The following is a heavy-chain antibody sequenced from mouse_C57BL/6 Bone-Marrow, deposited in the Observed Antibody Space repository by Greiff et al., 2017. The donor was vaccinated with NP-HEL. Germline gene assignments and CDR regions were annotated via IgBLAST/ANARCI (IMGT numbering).Heavy chain of an antibody. V-gene: IGHV10-1*01. J-gene: IGHJ4*01. Sequence: EVKLMESGGGLVQPKGSLKLSCAASGFSFNTYAMNWVRQAPGKGLEWVARIRSKSNNYATYYADSVKDRFTISRDDSESMLYLQMNNLKTEDTAMYYCVRWGGLLDYWGQGTSVTVSS. CDR1: GFSFNTYA. CDR3: VRWGGLLDY. CDR2: IRSKSNNYAT. D-gene: IGHD2-4*01.